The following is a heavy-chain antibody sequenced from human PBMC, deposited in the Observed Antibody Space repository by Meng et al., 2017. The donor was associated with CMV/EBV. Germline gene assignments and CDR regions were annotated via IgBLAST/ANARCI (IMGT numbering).Heavy chain of an antibody. Sequence: QGKLQQGGAGRLKPPETLSLTWAVYGGSFSGYYWSWIRQPPGKGLEWIGEINHSGSTNYNPSLKSRVTISVDTSKNQFSLKLSSVTAADTAVYYCARGGIAAAGPFDYWGQGTLVTVSS. J-gene: IGHJ4*02. CDR3: ARGGIAAAGPFDY. CDR2: INHSGST. D-gene: IGHD6-13*01. CDR1: GGSFSGYY. V-gene: IGHV4-34*01.